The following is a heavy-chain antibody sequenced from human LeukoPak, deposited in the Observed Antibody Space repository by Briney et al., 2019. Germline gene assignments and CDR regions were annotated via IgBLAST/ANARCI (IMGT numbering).Heavy chain of an antibody. Sequence: PGGSLRLSCAASGFTFSSYWMSWVRQAPGKGLEWVANIKQDGSEKYYVDSVKGRFTISRDNAKNSLYLQMNSLRAEDTAVYYCARGQPVPYSSFDFDYWGQGTLVTVSS. V-gene: IGHV3-7*01. CDR1: GFTFSSYW. CDR2: IKQDGSEK. D-gene: IGHD6-19*01. CDR3: ARGQPVPYSSFDFDY. J-gene: IGHJ4*02.